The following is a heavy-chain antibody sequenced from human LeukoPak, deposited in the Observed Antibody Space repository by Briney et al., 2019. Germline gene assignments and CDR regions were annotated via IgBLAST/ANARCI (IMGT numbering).Heavy chain of an antibody. CDR1: GGTFSSYA. D-gene: IGHD4-11*01. J-gene: IGHJ4*02. V-gene: IGHV1-69*06. CDR2: IIPIFGTA. CDR3: ARDLHSAPTAYRVY. Sequence: SVKVSCKASGGTFSSYAISWVRQAPGQGLEWMGGIIPIFGTADYAQKFQGRVTITADKSTSTAYMELSSLRSEDTAVYYCARDLHSAPTAYRVYWGQGTLVTVSS.